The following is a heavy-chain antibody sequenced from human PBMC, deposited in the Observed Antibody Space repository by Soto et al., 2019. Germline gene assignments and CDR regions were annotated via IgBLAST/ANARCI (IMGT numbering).Heavy chain of an antibody. V-gene: IGHV3-7*03. D-gene: IGHD3-3*02. CDR2: IKQDGSDK. CDR1: GFTYSVTW. CDR3: VRGGGHFAN. Sequence: EVQLVESGGGLVQPGGSLRLSCAASGFTYSVTWMSWVRQPPGKGLEWVANIKQDGSDKNYVDSVKGRFTISRDNTKKSLFLQMNSLRAEDTVVYYCVRGGGHFANWARGSLVTVSS. J-gene: IGHJ4*02.